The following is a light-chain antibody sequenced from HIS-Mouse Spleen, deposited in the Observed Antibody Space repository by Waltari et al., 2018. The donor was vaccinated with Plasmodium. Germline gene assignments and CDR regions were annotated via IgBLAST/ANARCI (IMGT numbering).Light chain of an antibody. CDR2: EVS. CDR3: SSYAGSNNYV. V-gene: IGLV2-8*01. Sequence: QSALPQPPSASGSPGQSVTIDCTGPSSDVGGYNYVSWYQQHPGKAPKLMIYEVSKRPSGVPDRFSGSKSGNTASLTVSGLQAEDEADYYCSSYAGSNNYVFGTGTKVTVL. J-gene: IGLJ1*01. CDR1: SSDVGGYNY.